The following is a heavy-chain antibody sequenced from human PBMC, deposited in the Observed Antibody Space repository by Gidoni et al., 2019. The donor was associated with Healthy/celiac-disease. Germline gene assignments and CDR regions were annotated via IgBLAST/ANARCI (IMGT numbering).Heavy chain of an antibody. J-gene: IGHJ4*02. CDR1: GFTFSSHI. Sequence: EVQLVESGGGLVKPGGSLRLSCAASGFTFSSHIMNWVRQAPGKGLEWVSSISSSSSYIYYADSVKGRFTISRDNAKNSLYLQMNSLRAEDTAVYYCARDFHYYDSSGYYDANDYWGQGTLVTVSS. V-gene: IGHV3-21*01. CDR2: ISSSSSYI. CDR3: ARDFHYYDSSGYYDANDY. D-gene: IGHD3-22*01.